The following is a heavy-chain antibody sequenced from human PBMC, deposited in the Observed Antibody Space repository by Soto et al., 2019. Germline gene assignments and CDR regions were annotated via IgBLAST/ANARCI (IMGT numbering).Heavy chain of an antibody. Sequence: QVQLQESGPGLVKPSQTLSLTCTVSGGSISSGDYYWSWIRQPPGKGLEWIGYIYYSGSTYYNPSLKSRVTISVDTSKTQFALKLSSVTAADTAVYYWARDGGGLPWGYYYYGMDVWGQGTTVTVSS. D-gene: IGHD3-16*01. V-gene: IGHV4-30-4*01. CDR2: IYYSGST. CDR3: ARDGGGLPWGYYYYGMDV. J-gene: IGHJ6*02. CDR1: GGSISSGDYY.